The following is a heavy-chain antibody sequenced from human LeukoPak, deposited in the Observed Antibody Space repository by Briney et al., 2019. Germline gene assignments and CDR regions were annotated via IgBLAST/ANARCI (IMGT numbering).Heavy chain of an antibody. Sequence: PGGSLRLSCAASGFTFSSYAMSWVRQAPGKGLEWVSAISGSGGGTYYADSVKGRFTISRDNSKNTLYLQMNSLRAEDTAVYYCAKSIVVVPAAIERYYYYYGMDVWGQGTTVTVSS. J-gene: IGHJ6*02. D-gene: IGHD2-2*02. CDR1: GFTFSSYA. CDR3: AKSIVVVPAAIERYYYYYGMDV. V-gene: IGHV3-23*01. CDR2: ISGSGGGT.